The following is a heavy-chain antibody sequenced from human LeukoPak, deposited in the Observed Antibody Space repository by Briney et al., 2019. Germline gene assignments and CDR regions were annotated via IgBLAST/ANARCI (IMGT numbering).Heavy chain of an antibody. D-gene: IGHD6-13*01. CDR3: AKGRSSWTYDAFDI. CDR2: IRGSEDLP. V-gene: IGHV3-23*01. CDR1: GFTFSSYA. Sequence: GGSLRLSCAASGFTFSSYAISWVRQAPGKGLEWISVIRGSEDLPYYADSVRGRFTISRDNSKNTLYLQTNSLRAEDTAVYYCAKGRSSWTYDAFDIWGQGTMVTVSS. J-gene: IGHJ3*02.